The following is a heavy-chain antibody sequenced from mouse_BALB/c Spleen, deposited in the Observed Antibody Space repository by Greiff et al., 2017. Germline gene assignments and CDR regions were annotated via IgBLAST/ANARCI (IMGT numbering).Heavy chain of an antibody. D-gene: IGHD1-1*01. CDR1: GFTFSDYG. CDR3: ARGRGYTVVATRGNYFDY. Sequence: EVKVVESGGGLVQPGGSRKLSCAASGFTFSDYGMAWVRQAPGKGPEWVAFISNLAYSIYYADTVTGRFTISRENAKNTLYLEMSSLRSEDTAMYYCARGRGYTVVATRGNYFDYWGQGTTLTVSS. V-gene: IGHV5-15*02. J-gene: IGHJ2*01. CDR2: ISNLAYSI.